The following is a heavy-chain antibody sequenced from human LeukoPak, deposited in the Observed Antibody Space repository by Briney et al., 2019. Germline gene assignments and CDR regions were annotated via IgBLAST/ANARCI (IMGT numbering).Heavy chain of an antibody. J-gene: IGHJ4*02. D-gene: IGHD6-13*01. V-gene: IGHV3-33*08. CDR1: GFTFSSYG. Sequence: GGSLRLSCAASGFTFSSYGMHWVRQAPGKGLEWVAVIRYDGSNKYYADSVKGRFTISRDNSKNTLYLQMNSLRAEDTAVYYCARGRGSSWPYYFDYWGQGTLVTVSS. CDR2: IRYDGSNK. CDR3: ARGRGSSWPYYFDY.